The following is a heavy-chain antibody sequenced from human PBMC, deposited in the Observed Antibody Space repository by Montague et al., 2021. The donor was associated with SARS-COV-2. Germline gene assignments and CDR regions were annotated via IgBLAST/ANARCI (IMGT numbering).Heavy chain of an antibody. CDR1: GGSISSGGYS. Sequence: TLSLTCAVSGGSISSGGYSWNWIRQPPGKGLEWIGYIDHSGXTXYXXXXKXRVTISLDSSKNQFSLNLTSVTAADTAVYYCARGSMVRGGKVYYGADVWGQGTTVTVSS. J-gene: IGHJ6*02. D-gene: IGHD3-10*01. CDR2: IDHSGXT. CDR3: ARGSMVRGGKVYYGADV. V-gene: IGHV4-30-2*01.